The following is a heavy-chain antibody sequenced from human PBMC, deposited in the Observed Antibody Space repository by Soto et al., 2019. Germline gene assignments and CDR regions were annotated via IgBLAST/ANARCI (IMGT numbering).Heavy chain of an antibody. CDR1: GFNFSNHW. J-gene: IGHJ5*02. CDR3: ARESGDWPLNWFDP. CDR2: ITSDGKSK. Sequence: GGSLRLSCAASGFNFSNHWMHWVRQRPAEGLVWVSRITSDGKSKAYAESVKGRFAISRDNAKNTLYLQMNGLTAEDTAVYYCARESGDWPLNWFDPWGQGTLVTVSS. V-gene: IGHV3-74*01. D-gene: IGHD2-21*02.